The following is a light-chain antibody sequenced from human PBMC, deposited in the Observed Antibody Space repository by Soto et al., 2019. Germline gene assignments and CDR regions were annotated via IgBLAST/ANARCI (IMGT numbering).Light chain of an antibody. CDR1: QDIDTY. CDR2: AAS. CDR3: QKYTRAPFT. Sequence: DIQMTQSPSSLSASVGDRVTITCRASQDIDTYLAWYQRKPGQVPKLLIYAASTLQSGVPSRFSGSGSGTDFTLTISSLQPEDVATYFCQKYTRAPFTFGPGTKVDIK. J-gene: IGKJ3*01. V-gene: IGKV1-27*01.